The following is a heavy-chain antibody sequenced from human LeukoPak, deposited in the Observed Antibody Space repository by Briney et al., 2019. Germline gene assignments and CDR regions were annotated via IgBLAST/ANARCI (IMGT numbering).Heavy chain of an antibody. V-gene: IGHV1-18*01. Sequence: ASVKVSCTASGYTFTSYGISWVRQAPGQGLEWMGWISAYNGNTNYAQKLQGRVTMTTDTSTSTAYMELRSLRSDDTAVYYCARKRGIVGATPLDYWGQETLVTVSS. J-gene: IGHJ4*02. CDR3: ARKRGIVGATPLDY. CDR2: ISAYNGNT. D-gene: IGHD1-26*01. CDR1: GYTFTSYG.